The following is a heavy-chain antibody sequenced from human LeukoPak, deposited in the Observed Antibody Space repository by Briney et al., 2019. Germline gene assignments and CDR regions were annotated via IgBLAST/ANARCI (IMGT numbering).Heavy chain of an antibody. D-gene: IGHD3-22*01. CDR1: GFTFSSYE. V-gene: IGHV3-9*01. J-gene: IGHJ3*02. CDR2: ITWNSDRK. Sequence: PTGGSLRLSCAASGFTFSSYEMNWVRQAPGKGLEWVSGITWNSDRKGYADSVKGRFTISRDNAKNSLYLQMNSLRAEDTALYYCAKAGGSGYYNDAFDIWGQGTMVTVS. CDR3: AKAGGSGYYNDAFDI.